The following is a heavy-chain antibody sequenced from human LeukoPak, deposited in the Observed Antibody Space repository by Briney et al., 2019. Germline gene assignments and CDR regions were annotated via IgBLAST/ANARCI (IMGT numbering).Heavy chain of an antibody. Sequence: GGSLRLSCAASGFTFSSYSMNWVRQAPGKGLEWVSSISSSSSYIYYADSVKGRFTISRDNAKNSLYLQMNSLRAEDTAVYYCARDRGYSSGWYFEFDYWGQGTLVTVSS. CDR1: GFTFSSYS. V-gene: IGHV3-21*01. J-gene: IGHJ4*02. CDR3: ARDRGYSSGWYFEFDY. D-gene: IGHD6-19*01. CDR2: ISSSSSYI.